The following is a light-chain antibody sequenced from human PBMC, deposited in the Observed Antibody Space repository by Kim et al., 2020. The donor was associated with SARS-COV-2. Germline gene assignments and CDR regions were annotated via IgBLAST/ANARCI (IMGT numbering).Light chain of an antibody. CDR2: DAS. Sequence: AYVGDKVTITGQASQNIYKYLNWYQHKPGKAPNLLIYDASNLQTGVPPRFSGSGSGTHFTLTINGLQPEDIATYYCQQNDDLPVTFGGGTKVDIK. V-gene: IGKV1-33*01. CDR1: QNIYKY. CDR3: QQNDDLPVT. J-gene: IGKJ4*01.